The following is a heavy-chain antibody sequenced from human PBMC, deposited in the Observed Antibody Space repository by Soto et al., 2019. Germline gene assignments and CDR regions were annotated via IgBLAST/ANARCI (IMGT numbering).Heavy chain of an antibody. CDR3: AKTSKSWREFDP. J-gene: IGHJ5*02. D-gene: IGHD1-7*01. Sequence: EVQLVESGGGLVQPGGSLRLSCAASGFIVNGNNMVWVRQAPGKGLEWVSLLQSGGSAYYGDSVKGRFTMSRDIAKNTLYLQMNNLRPEDTAVYYCAKTSKSWREFDPWGQGTLVTVSS. V-gene: IGHV3-53*04. CDR1: GFIVNGNN. CDR2: LQSGGSA.